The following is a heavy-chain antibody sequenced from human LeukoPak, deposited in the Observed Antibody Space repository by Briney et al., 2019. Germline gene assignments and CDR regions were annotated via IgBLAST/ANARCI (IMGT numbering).Heavy chain of an antibody. CDR1: GYSISNSNW. J-gene: IGHJ4*02. D-gene: IGHD2/OR15-2a*01. Sequence: SETLSLTCGVSGYSISNSNWWGWIRQPPGKGLEWIGYIDYGGSTNYNPSLKSRATVSVDTSRNQFPLKLSSVTALDTAVYYCARFNSTYYYYDCWGQGTLVTVSS. CDR2: IDYGGST. CDR3: ARFNSTYYYYDC. V-gene: IGHV4-28*06.